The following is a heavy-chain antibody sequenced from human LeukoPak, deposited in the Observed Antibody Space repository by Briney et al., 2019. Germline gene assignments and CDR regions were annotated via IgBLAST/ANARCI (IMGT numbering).Heavy chain of an antibody. CDR2: TYYKSKSHN. CDR1: GDSVSSKSAT. J-gene: IGHJ4*02. Sequence: SQNLSLTCAISGDSVSSKSATWNWIRQSPSRGLEWLGGTYYKSKSHNDYAVSVKSRITINPDTSKNQFSLQLNSVTPEDTAVYYCGRGMRIRVDYWGQGTLVTVS. V-gene: IGHV6-1*01. CDR3: GRGMRIRVDY. D-gene: IGHD3-16*01.